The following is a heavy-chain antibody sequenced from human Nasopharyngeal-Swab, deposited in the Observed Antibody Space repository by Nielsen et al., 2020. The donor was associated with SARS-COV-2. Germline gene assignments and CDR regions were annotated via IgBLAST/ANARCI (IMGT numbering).Heavy chain of an antibody. D-gene: IGHD2-2*01. Sequence: ASVKVSCKASVYTFTSYGISWVRQAPGQGLEWMGWISAYNGNTNYAQKLQGRVTMTTDTSTSTAYMELRSLRSDDTAVYYCARAICSSTSCYHYYMDVWGKGTTVTVSS. CDR3: ARAICSSTSCYHYYMDV. CDR1: VYTFTSYG. V-gene: IGHV1-18*01. J-gene: IGHJ6*03. CDR2: ISAYNGNT.